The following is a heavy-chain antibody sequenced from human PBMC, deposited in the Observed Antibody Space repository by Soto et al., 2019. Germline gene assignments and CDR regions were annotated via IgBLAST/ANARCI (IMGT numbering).Heavy chain of an antibody. V-gene: IGHV3-21*01. CDR2: ISSNSAYI. J-gene: IGHJ5*02. D-gene: IGHD6-13*01. CDR1: GFTFRSFT. Sequence: SLRLSCAASGFTFRSFTMNWVRQAPGKGLEWVSTISSNSAYIYYTDALRGRFTISRDNAKNSLHLQMNSLRAEDTAVYYCTRDASRDSSARGWFDPWGPGTLVTVSS. CDR3: TRDASRDSSARGWFDP.